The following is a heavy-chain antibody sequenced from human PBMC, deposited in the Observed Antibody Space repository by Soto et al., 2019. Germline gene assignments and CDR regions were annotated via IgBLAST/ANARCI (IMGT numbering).Heavy chain of an antibody. CDR3: TKRGANWGPFED. J-gene: IGHJ4*02. Sequence: EVEILESGGGLVQPGGSLRLSCTVSGFTFSNYAFTWARQAPGKGLEWVSTIGTSASDTNYADSVKGRFTAFRDKSKNPLFLQMNSLRAEDTAVSYCTKRGANWGPFEDCGQGTLVTVAS. D-gene: IGHD7-27*01. V-gene: IGHV3-23*01. CDR2: IGTSASDT. CDR1: GFTFSNYA.